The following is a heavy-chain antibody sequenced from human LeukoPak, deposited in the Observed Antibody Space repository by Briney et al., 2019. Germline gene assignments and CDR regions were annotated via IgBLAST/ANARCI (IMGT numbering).Heavy chain of an antibody. CDR3: AQKGSIAAAGGVY. Sequence: PGGSLRLSCAASGFTFSSYAMHWVRQAPGKGLEWVAVISYDGGNKYYADSVKGRFTISRDNSKNTLYLQMNSLRAEDTAVYYCAQKGSIAAAGGVYWGQGTLVTVSS. CDR2: ISYDGGNK. CDR1: GFTFSSYA. J-gene: IGHJ4*02. V-gene: IGHV3-30-3*01. D-gene: IGHD6-13*01.